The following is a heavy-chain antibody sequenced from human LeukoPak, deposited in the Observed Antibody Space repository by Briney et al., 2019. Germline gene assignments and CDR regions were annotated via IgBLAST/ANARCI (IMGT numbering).Heavy chain of an antibody. Sequence: PGGSLGLSCPAPGFPFGYYPLSWARQAPGKGLGWFSTISSSGGSTYYADSVKGRFTISRDSSKNTLYLQMNSLRGEDTAVYYCAKDRAYSGSPRAFGIWGQGTMVTVSS. CDR2: ISSSGGST. V-gene: IGHV3-23*01. J-gene: IGHJ3*02. D-gene: IGHD1-26*01. CDR3: AKDRAYSGSPRAFGI. CDR1: GFPFGYYP.